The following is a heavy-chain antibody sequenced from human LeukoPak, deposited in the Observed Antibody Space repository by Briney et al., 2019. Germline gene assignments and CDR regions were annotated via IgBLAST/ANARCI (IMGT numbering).Heavy chain of an antibody. CDR2: INAGNGNT. CDR1: GYTFTSYA. Sequence: ASVKVSCKASGYTFTSYAMHWVGQAPGKRLEGMGWINAGNGNTKYSQKFQGRVTITRDTSASTAYMELSSLRSEDTAVYYCARVIAAAGIWWFDPWGQGTLVTVSS. V-gene: IGHV1-3*01. J-gene: IGHJ5*02. D-gene: IGHD6-13*01. CDR3: ARVIAAAGIWWFDP.